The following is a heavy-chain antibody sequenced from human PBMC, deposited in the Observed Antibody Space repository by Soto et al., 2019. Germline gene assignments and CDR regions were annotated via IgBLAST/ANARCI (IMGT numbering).Heavy chain of an antibody. V-gene: IGHV4-4*02. CDR2: IYHSGST. J-gene: IGHJ2*01. D-gene: IGHD3-22*01. CDR1: GVSISSSTW. Sequence: PSETLSLTCAVSGVSISSSTWRGWVREPPGKGLEWVGEIYHSGSTNYNPSLKSRFTISIDKSKNQFSLKLSSVTAADTAVYYCARAPKGSYYDSSDSPNLFRYFDLWGRGTLVTVSS. CDR3: ARAPKGSYYDSSDSPNLFRYFDL.